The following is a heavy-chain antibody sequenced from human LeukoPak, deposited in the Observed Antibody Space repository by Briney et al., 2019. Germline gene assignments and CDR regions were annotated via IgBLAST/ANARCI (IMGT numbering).Heavy chain of an antibody. CDR3: ARARITIFGVVQASANWFDP. V-gene: IGHV3-48*01. J-gene: IGHJ5*02. D-gene: IGHD3-3*01. Sequence: PGGSLRLSCAASGFTFSSYSMNWLRQAPGKGLEWVSYISSSSSTIYYADSVKGRFTISRDNAKNSLYLQMNSLRAEDTAVYYCARARITIFGVVQASANWFDPWGQGTLVTVSS. CDR2: ISSSSSTI. CDR1: GFTFSSYS.